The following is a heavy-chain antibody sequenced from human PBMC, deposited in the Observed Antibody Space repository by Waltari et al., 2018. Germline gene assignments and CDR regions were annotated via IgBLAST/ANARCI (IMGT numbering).Heavy chain of an antibody. J-gene: IGHJ4*02. D-gene: IGHD1-26*01. Sequence: QVQLQESGPGLVKPSETLSLTCTVSGRSIRPSYWIWMRQPAGKGLEWIGRISGSGSTNDNPSLKSRVTMSVDTSKNQFSLKLNSVTAADTAVYYCARDGLGTRPFDYWGQGTLVTVSS. CDR2: ISGSGST. V-gene: IGHV4-4*07. CDR3: ARDGLGTRPFDY. CDR1: GRSIRPSY.